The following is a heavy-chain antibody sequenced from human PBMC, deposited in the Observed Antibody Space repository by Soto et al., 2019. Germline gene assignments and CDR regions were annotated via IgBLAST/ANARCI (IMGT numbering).Heavy chain of an antibody. V-gene: IGHV3-74*01. CDR3: ARESGTTSGFDY. Sequence: PGGSLRLSCAASGFTFSSYWMHWVRQAPGRGLVWVSRINSDGSSTSYADSVKGRFTISRDNAKNTLYLQMNSLRAEDTAAYYCARESGTTSGFDYWGQGTLVTVSS. CDR2: INSDGSST. J-gene: IGHJ4*02. CDR1: GFTFSSYW. D-gene: IGHD1-7*01.